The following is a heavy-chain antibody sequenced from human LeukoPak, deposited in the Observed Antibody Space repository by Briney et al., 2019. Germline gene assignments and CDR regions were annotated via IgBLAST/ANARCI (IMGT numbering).Heavy chain of an antibody. CDR3: ARDNWNYGSSMDV. J-gene: IGHJ6*02. V-gene: IGHV4-59*01. CDR2: IYYSGGT. D-gene: IGHD1-7*01. Sequence: SETLSLTCTVSGGSISNYYWSWIRQPPGKGLEWIGYIYYSGGTNYNPSLRGRVTMSVDRSKNQFSLKLSSVTAADTAVYYCARDNWNYGSSMDVWGQGTTVTVSS. CDR1: GGSISNYY.